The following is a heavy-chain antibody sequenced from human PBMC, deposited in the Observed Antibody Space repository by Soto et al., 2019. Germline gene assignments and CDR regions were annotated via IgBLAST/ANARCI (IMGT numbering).Heavy chain of an antibody. CDR3: AKDIRFLEWLLDY. Sequence: GGSLRLSCAASGFTFSSYAMSWVRQAPGKGLEWVSAISGSGGSTYYADPVKGRFTISRDNSKNRLYLQMNSLRAEDTAVYYCAKDIRFLEWLLDYWGQGTLVTVSS. CDR2: ISGSGGST. CDR1: GFTFSSYA. V-gene: IGHV3-23*01. J-gene: IGHJ4*02. D-gene: IGHD3-3*01.